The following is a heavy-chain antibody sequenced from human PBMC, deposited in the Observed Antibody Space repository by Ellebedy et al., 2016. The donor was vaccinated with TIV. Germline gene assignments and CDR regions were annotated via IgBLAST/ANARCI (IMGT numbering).Heavy chain of an antibody. J-gene: IGHJ4*02. V-gene: IGHV3-23*01. D-gene: IGHD5-12*01. CDR2: ISGSGGST. CDR1: GFTFSSYA. Sequence: GESLKISXAASGFTFSSYAMSWVRQAPGKGLEWVSAISGSGGSTYYVDSVKGRFTISRDNSKNTLYLQMNSLRAEDTAVYYCAKTSGYEGEDYWGQGTLVTVSS. CDR3: AKTSGYEGEDY.